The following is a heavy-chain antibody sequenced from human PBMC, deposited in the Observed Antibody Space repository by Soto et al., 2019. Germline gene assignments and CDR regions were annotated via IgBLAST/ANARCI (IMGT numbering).Heavy chain of an antibody. V-gene: IGHV4-39*01. Sequence: PSETLSLTCTVSGGSISSSSYYWGWIRQPPGKGLEWIGSIYYSGSTYYNPSLKSRVTISVDTSKNQFSLKLSSVTAADTAVYYCARLTLGLIKSYYYGMDVWGQGTTVT. J-gene: IGHJ6*02. D-gene: IGHD3-16*01. CDR2: IYYSGST. CDR1: GGSISSSSYY. CDR3: ARLTLGLIKSYYYGMDV.